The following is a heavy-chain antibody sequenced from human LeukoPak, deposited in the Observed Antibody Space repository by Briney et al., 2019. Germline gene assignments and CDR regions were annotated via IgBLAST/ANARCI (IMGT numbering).Heavy chain of an antibody. V-gene: IGHV4-4*02. D-gene: IGHD3-10*01. CDR3: AVDGSGSYYEWFDP. Sequence: GSLRLSCAVSGFTFSHAWMSWVRQPPGKGLEWIGEIYHSGSTNYNPSLKSRVTISVDKSKNQFSLKLSSVTAADTAVYYCAVDGSGSYYEWFDPWGQGTLVTVSS. CDR1: GFTFSHAW. CDR2: IYHSGST. J-gene: IGHJ5*02.